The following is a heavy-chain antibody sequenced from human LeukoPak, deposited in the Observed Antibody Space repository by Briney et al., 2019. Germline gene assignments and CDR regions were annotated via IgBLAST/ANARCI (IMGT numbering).Heavy chain of an antibody. CDR2: IFPILGIA. V-gene: IGHV1-69*04. J-gene: IGHJ6*02. Sequence: SVKVSCKASGGTFSSYAISWVRQAPGQGLEWMGRIFPILGIANYAQKFQGRVTITADKSTSTAYMELSSLRSEDTAVYYCARGPGYYDILTGALWGQGTTVTVSS. D-gene: IGHD3-9*01. CDR1: GGTFSSYA. CDR3: ARGPGYYDILTGAL.